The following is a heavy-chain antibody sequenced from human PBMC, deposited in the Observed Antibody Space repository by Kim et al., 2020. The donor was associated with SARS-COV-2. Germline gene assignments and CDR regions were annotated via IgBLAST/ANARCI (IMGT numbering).Heavy chain of an antibody. V-gene: IGHV3-23*01. J-gene: IGHJ6*02. CDR2: ISGSGGST. CDR1: GFTFSSYA. Sequence: GGSLRLSCAASGFTFSSYAMSWVRQAPGKGLEWVSAISGSGGSTYYADSVKGRFTISRDNSKNTLYLQMNSLRAEDTAVYYCAKGPEDYCSRTSCYRTSYYYYGMDVWGHGTTVTVSS. CDR3: AKGPEDYCSRTSCYRTSYYYYGMDV. D-gene: IGHD2-2*01.